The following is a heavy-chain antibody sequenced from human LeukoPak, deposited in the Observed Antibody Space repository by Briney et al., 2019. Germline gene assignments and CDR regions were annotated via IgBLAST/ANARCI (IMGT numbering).Heavy chain of an antibody. CDR1: GGTFSSYA. D-gene: IGHD2-2*01. V-gene: IGHV1-69*05. CDR2: IIPIFGTA. CDR3: ARVPPDDCSSTSCLDRAYYYYYMDV. Sequence: SVKVSCKASGGTFSSYAISWVRQAPGQGLEWMGGIIPIFGTANYAQKFQGRVTITTDESTSTAYMELSSLRSEDTAVYYCARVPPDDCSSTSCLDRAYYYYYMDVWGKGTTVTVSS. J-gene: IGHJ6*03.